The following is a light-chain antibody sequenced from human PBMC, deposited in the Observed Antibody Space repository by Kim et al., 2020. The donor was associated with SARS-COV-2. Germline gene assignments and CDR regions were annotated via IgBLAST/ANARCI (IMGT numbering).Light chain of an antibody. CDR3: QHYSTSPLT. J-gene: IGKJ4*01. CDR1: QSVRSTY. V-gene: IGKV3-20*01. Sequence: STGESAPLSCRARQSVRSTYLAWYQQKPGRAPRLLIYGASNRATGIPDRFSGSGSGTDFTLSISRLEPEDFAVYYCQHYSTSPLTFGGGTKVDIK. CDR2: GAS.